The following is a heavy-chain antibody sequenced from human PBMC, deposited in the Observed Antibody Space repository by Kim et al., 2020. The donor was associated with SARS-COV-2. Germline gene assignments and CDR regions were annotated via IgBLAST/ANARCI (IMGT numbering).Heavy chain of an antibody. CDR2: ISAYNGNT. D-gene: IGHD3-9*01. CDR1: GYTFTSYG. Sequence: ASVKVSCKASGYTFTSYGISWVRQAPRQGLEWMGWISAYNGNTNYAQKLQGRVTMTTDTSTSTAYMELRSLRSDDTAVYYCARESYYDILTGYRNYYGMDVWGQGTTVTVSS. CDR3: ARESYYDILTGYRNYYGMDV. V-gene: IGHV1-18*04. J-gene: IGHJ6*02.